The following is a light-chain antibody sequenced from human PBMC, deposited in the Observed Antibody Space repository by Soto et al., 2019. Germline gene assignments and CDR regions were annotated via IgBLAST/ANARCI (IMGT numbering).Light chain of an antibody. CDR2: DVS. J-gene: IGLJ1*01. V-gene: IGLV2-14*01. CDR3: SSYTSGSRYV. CDR1: SSDVGDYNY. Sequence: QSALTHPASVSGSPGPSITISCTGTSSDVGDYNYVSWYQQHPGKAPKFMIYDVSIRPSGVSNRFSGSKSGNTASLTISGLQAEDEADYYCSSYTSGSRYVFGTGTKLTVL.